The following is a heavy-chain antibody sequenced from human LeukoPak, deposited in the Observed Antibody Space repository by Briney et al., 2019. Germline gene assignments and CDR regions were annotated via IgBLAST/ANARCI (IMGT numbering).Heavy chain of an antibody. CDR1: GASISSDY. D-gene: IGHD4-23*01. J-gene: IGHJ5*02. Sequence: PSETLSLTCTVSGASISSDYWSWVRQAPGKGLEWVANINQDESEKDYVDSVKGRFTISRDNAKNSLYLQMNSLRAEDTAVYYCARDNSQRFRFAPWGQGTLVTVSS. CDR2: INQDESEK. V-gene: IGHV3-7*05. CDR3: ARDNSQRFRFAP.